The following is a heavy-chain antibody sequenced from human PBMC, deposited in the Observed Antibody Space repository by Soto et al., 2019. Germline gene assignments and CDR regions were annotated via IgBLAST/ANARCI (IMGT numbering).Heavy chain of an antibody. D-gene: IGHD4-17*01. CDR3: AKDLYGDYGERDFDY. CDR1: GVTFSSYA. Sequence: EVQLLESGGGLVQPGGSLRLSCAASGVTFSSYAMSWVRQAPGKGLEWVSAISGSGCSTYYADSVKGRFTISRDNSKNTLYLQMNSLRAEDTAVYYCAKDLYGDYGERDFDYWGQGTLVTVSS. J-gene: IGHJ4*02. CDR2: ISGSGCST. V-gene: IGHV3-23*01.